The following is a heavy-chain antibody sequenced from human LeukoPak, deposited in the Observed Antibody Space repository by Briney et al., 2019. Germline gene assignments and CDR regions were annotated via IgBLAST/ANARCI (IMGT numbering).Heavy chain of an antibody. V-gene: IGHV1-3*01. CDR2: ISVGNGNT. CDR1: GYTFTKYA. J-gene: IGHJ5*02. D-gene: IGHD3-22*01. CDR3: ARDFWGDTSENSLYNWFDP. Sequence: HWASVKVSCKASGYTFTKYAIHWVRQAPGQRPEWMGWISVGNGNTKYSQKFQGRVTITKDTSADTAYMELSSLTSEDMAVYYCARDFWGDTSENSLYNWFDPWGQGTLVTVSS.